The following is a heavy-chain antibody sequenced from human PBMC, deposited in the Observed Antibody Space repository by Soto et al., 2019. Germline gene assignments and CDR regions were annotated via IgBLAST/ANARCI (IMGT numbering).Heavy chain of an antibody. D-gene: IGHD1-26*01. CDR1: GFTFSTSA. Sequence: MQLVQSGPEVKKPGTSVKVSCKASGFTFSTSAVQWVRQARGQRPEWMRWIVGGSGNTNYAQNSQERVIITRDMSTSTVYMELSSLRSDDTAVYFCAARRSGLYAMDVWGQGTTVTVSS. J-gene: IGHJ6*02. V-gene: IGHV1-58*01. CDR3: AARRSGLYAMDV. CDR2: IVGGSGNT.